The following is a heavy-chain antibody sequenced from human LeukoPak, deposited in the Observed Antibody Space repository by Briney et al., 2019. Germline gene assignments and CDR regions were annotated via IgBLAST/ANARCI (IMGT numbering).Heavy chain of an antibody. CDR1: GYTLPSYF. Sequence: ASVKVSCKASGYTLPSYFMHWVRQAPGQGLEWMGIINPTGGSTTYAQKFQGRVTMTRDTSTSTVYMELSSLRPDDTAVYYCARTAARRFDYWGQGTLVTVSS. V-gene: IGHV1-46*01. CDR2: INPTGGST. D-gene: IGHD6-6*01. J-gene: IGHJ4*02. CDR3: ARTAARRFDY.